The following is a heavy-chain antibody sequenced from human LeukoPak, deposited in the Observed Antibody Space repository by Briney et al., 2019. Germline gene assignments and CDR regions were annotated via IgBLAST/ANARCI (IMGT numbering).Heavy chain of an antibody. CDR1: GDSVSTSDVA. J-gene: IGHJ3*01. D-gene: IGHD6-25*01. V-gene: IGHV6-1*01. CDR3: ARGRASAFDV. CDR2: TYYTSKWNT. Sequence: SQTLSLTCAISGDSVSTSDVAWNWVRQSPSRGLEWLGRTYYTSKWNTDYAVSVKSRIVVNPDTSKNQFSLQLNSVTSEDTAVYYCARGRASAFDVWGQGTMVTVSS.